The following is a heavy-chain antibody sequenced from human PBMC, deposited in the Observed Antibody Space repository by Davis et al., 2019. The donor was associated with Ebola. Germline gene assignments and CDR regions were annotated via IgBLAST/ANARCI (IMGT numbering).Heavy chain of an antibody. CDR3: ARHCSGGNCNSRNWFDP. CDR1: GGSITDYY. CDR2: ISDSGSTNYSGST. Sequence: MPSETLSLTCTVSGGSITDYYWDWIRQPPGKGLEWIGYISDSGSTNYSGSTNYNPSLKSRVTISLDTSKNQFSLKLSAVTAADTAVYYCARHCSGGNCNSRNWFDPWGQGTLVTVSS. D-gene: IGHD2-15*01. V-gene: IGHV4-59*12. J-gene: IGHJ5*02.